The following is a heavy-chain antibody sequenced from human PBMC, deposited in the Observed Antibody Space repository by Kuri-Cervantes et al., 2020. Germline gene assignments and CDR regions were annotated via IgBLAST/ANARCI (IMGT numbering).Heavy chain of an antibody. V-gene: IGHV3-53*01. J-gene: IGHJ6*03. CDR2: IYRGGST. D-gene: IGHD6-13*01. CDR1: GFSVSSEY. CDR3: ARAPDSSSWYRYYYYMDV. Sequence: GESLKISCAASGFSVSSEYMSLVRQAPGKGLEWVSTIYRGGSTYYGDSVKGRFTISRDNSKNTLYLQMNSLRAEDTAVYYCARAPDSSSWYRYYYYMDVWGKGTTVTVSS.